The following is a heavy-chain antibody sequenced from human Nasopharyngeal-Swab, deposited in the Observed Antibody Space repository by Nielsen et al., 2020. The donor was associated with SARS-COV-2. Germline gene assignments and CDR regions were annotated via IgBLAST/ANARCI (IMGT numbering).Heavy chain of an antibody. CDR2: ISSSSSYI. J-gene: IGHJ6*02. Sequence: GASLPISCAACGFHFIHYNFNWVRQAPGKGLEWVSSISSSSSYIYYADSVKGRFSISRDNAKNSLYLQMNSLRAEDTAVYYCARDGLDYDFWSAYFMDVWGQGTTVTVSS. CDR1: GFHFIHYN. D-gene: IGHD3-3*01. V-gene: IGHV3-21*01. CDR3: ARDGLDYDFWSAYFMDV.